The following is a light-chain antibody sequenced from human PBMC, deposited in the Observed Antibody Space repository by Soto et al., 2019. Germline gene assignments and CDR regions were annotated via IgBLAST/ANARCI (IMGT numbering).Light chain of an antibody. V-gene: IGKV3-15*01. Sequence: EIVMTQSPATLSVSPGERATLSCRASQSVGSNLAWYQQKPGQAPRLLIYGASTRATGIPARFSGSGSGTEFTLTISSLQSEDFAVYYGQQYNNWPRYTFGQGTKLEIK. CDR2: GAS. J-gene: IGKJ2*01. CDR3: QQYNNWPRYT. CDR1: QSVGSN.